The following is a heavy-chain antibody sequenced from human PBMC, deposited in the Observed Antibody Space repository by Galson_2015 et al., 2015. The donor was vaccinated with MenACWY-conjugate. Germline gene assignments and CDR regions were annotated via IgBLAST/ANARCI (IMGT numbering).Heavy chain of an antibody. CDR2: TYYRSKWYY. Sequence: CAISGDSVSSNNAAWNWIRQSPSRGLEWLGRTYYRSKWYYDYAPSLGSRIAISPDTSKNQFSLQLNSVASEDTAVYFCAKEGAEFDPWGLGTLVSVSS. CDR3: AKEGAEFDP. V-gene: IGHV6-1*01. CDR1: GDSVSSNNAA. J-gene: IGHJ5*02. D-gene: IGHD6-19*01.